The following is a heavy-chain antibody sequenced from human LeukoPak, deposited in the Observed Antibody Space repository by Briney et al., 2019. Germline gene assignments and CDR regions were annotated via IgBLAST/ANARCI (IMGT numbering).Heavy chain of an antibody. Sequence: SETLSLTCTVSGDSISSGNYYWSWIRQPAGKGLEWIGRIWADGAPTYRPSLKNRVTISVDTSKNQFSLRLSSVTAADTAVYYCARGRDSRGYQFMGFDSWGQGNLVTVSS. CDR2: IWADGAP. V-gene: IGHV4-61*02. CDR1: GDSISSGNYY. CDR3: ARGRDSRGYQFMGFDS. J-gene: IGHJ4*02. D-gene: IGHD3-22*01.